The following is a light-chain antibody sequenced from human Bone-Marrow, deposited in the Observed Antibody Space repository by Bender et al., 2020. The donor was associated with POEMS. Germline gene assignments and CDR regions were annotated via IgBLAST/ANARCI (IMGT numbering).Light chain of an antibody. CDR3: CSYAGRSVWV. V-gene: IGLV2-23*01. CDR2: EDS. Sequence: QSALTQPASVSGSPGQSITISCTGTSSDVGRYNLVSWYQQHPGKAPKLMIYEDSKRPSGVSNRFSGSKSGNTASLTISGLQAEDEADYYCCSYAGRSVWVFGGGTKLTVL. CDR1: SSDVGRYNL. J-gene: IGLJ3*02.